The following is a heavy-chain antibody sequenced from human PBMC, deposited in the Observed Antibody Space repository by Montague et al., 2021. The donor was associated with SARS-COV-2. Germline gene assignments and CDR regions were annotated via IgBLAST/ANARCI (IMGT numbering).Heavy chain of an antibody. CDR3: ARDSSGGYNWFDP. CDR2: IYYSGST. V-gene: IGHV4-59*01. CDR1: GDSITSYH. J-gene: IGHJ5*02. D-gene: IGHD3-22*01. Sequence: SETLSLTCTVSGDSITSYHWSWIRQPPGKGLEWIGSIYYSGSTSYNPSLKSRVTILVDTSKNQFSLKLTSLTAADTAVYYCARDSSGGYNWFDPWGQGTLVTVSS.